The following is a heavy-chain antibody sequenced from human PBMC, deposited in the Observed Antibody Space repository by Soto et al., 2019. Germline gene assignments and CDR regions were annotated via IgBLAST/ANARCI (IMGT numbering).Heavy chain of an antibody. D-gene: IGHD2-21*02. Sequence: EVQLVESGGGLVQPGRSLRLSCAASGFSFDEYGMHWVRQAPGKGLEWVSGISWNSGTIGYADSVKGRFSISRDNAKKSLYLQMNSVRAEDRALYYCAKSKGGTANGMDVWGQGTTVIVSS. CDR2: ISWNSGTI. CDR3: AKSKGGTANGMDV. CDR1: GFSFDEYG. V-gene: IGHV3-9*01. J-gene: IGHJ6*02.